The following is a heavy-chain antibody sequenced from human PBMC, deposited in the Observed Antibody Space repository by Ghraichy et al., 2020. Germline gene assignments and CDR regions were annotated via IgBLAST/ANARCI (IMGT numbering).Heavy chain of an antibody. J-gene: IGHJ5*02. CDR3: ARPITMVRGVLGGWFDP. CDR2: ISAYNGNT. D-gene: IGHD3-10*01. Sequence: ASVKVSCKASGYTFTSYGISWVRQAPGQGLEWMGWISAYNGNTNYAQKLQGRVTMTTDTSTSTAYMELRSLRSDDTAVYYCARPITMVRGVLGGWFDPWGQGTLVTVSS. CDR1: GYTFTSYG. V-gene: IGHV1-18*01.